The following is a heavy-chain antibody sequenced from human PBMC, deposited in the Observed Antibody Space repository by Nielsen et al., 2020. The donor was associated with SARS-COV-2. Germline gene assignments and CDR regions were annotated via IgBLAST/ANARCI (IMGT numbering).Heavy chain of an antibody. J-gene: IGHJ3*02. CDR2: IYPGDSDT. CDR3: ARLGGSGWYRDAFDI. D-gene: IGHD6-19*01. V-gene: IGHV5-51*01. Sequence: VRQAPGKGLEWMGIIYPGDSDTRYSPSFQGQVTISADKSISTAYLQWSSLKASDTAMYYCARLGGSGWYRDAFDIWGQGTMVTVSS.